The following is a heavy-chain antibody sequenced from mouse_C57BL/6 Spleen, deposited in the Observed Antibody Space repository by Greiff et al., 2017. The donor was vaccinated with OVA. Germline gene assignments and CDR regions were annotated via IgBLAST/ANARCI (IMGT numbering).Heavy chain of an antibody. V-gene: IGHV14-1*01. J-gene: IGHJ3*01. CDR3: TNSYYDYDGAWFAY. CDR1: GFNIKDYY. Sequence: VQLQQSGAELVRPGASVKLSCTASGFNIKDYYMHWVKQRPEQGLEWIGRIDPEDGDTEYAPKFQGKATMTADTSSNTAYLQLSSLTSEDTAVYYCTNSYYDYDGAWFAYWGQGTLVTVSA. D-gene: IGHD2-4*01. CDR2: IDPEDGDT.